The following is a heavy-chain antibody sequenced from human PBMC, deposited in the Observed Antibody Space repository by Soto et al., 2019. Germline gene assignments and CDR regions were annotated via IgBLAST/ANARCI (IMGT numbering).Heavy chain of an antibody. CDR3: VHRPGSVQFDY. CDR1: GFSVTTDGVG. Sequence: QITLKESGPTLVEPTQTLTLTCTFSGFSVTTDGVGVGWIRQPPGKALEWLALIFWDDDTRYSPSLKNRLTITRDTSKNQVVLTMTTMDPLDTATYYCVHRPGSVQFDYWGQGTLVTVSS. CDR2: IFWDDDT. V-gene: IGHV2-5*02. D-gene: IGHD1-1*01. J-gene: IGHJ4*02.